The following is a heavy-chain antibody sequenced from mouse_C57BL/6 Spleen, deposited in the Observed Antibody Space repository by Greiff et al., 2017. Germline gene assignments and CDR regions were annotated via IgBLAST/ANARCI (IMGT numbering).Heavy chain of an antibody. CDR3: AREFPHWYFDV. CDR1: GYSITSGYY. J-gene: IGHJ1*03. CDR2: ISYDGSN. Sequence: VQLQQSGPGLVKPSQSLSLTCSVTGYSITSGYYWNWIRQFPGNKLEWMGYISYDGSNNYNPSLKNRISITRDTSKNQFFLKLNSVTTEDTATYYCAREFPHWYFDVWGTGTTVTVSS. V-gene: IGHV3-6*01.